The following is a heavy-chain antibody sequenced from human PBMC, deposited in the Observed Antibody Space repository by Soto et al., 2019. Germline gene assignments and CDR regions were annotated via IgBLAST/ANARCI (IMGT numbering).Heavy chain of an antibody. Sequence: SVKVSCKASGGTFSSYAISWVRQAPGQGLEWMGGIIPIFGTANYAQKFQGRVTITADESTSTAYMELSSLRSEDTAVYYCARDLVTLHPPLSYWGQGTLVTVSS. CDR1: GGTFSSYA. D-gene: IGHD4-4*01. CDR3: ARDLVTLHPPLSY. CDR2: IIPIFGTA. J-gene: IGHJ4*02. V-gene: IGHV1-69*13.